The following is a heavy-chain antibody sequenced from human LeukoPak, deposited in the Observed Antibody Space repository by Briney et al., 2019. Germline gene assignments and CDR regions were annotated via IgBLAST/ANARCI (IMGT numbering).Heavy chain of an antibody. J-gene: IGHJ6*03. CDR1: GYTFTGYY. CDR2: INPNSGGT. V-gene: IGHV1-2*02. CDR3: ARAGDSTSCYAGICDYYYYYMDV. D-gene: IGHD2-2*01. Sequence: ASVKVSCKASGYTFTGYYMHWVRQAPGQGLEWMGWINPNSGGTNYAQKFQGRVTMTRDTSISTAYMELSRLRSDDTAVYYCARAGDSTSCYAGICDYYYYYMDVWGTGTTVTISS.